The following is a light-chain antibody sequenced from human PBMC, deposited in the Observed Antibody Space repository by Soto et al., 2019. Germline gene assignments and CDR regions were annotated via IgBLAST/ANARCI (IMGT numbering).Light chain of an antibody. CDR1: SSDVGGYNY. CDR3: SSYTTSNTRQIV. Sequence: QSVLTQPDSVSGPPGQSITISCTGTSSDVGGYNYVSWYQHHPGKAPKLMIFDVSNRPSGVSNRFSGSKSGNTASLTISGLQPEDEAYYYCSSYTTSNTRQIVFGTVTNVTVL. CDR2: DVS. V-gene: IGLV2-14*03. J-gene: IGLJ1*01.